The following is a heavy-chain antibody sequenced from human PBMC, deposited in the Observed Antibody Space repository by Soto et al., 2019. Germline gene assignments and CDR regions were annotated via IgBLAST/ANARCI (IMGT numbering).Heavy chain of an antibody. V-gene: IGHV1-69*01. Sequence: QVQVVQSGVEVRRPGSSVKVSCKASGDTFKNCVISWVRQAPGQGLEWMGGIIHLFGTTDFAQRFQVRLTITTDESTTTAYMELSRLRSEDTATYYCAAELGFGKLSVVWGQGTTVIVSS. CDR3: AAELGFGKLSVV. CDR1: GDTFKNCV. J-gene: IGHJ6*02. CDR2: IIHLFGTT. D-gene: IGHD3-10*01.